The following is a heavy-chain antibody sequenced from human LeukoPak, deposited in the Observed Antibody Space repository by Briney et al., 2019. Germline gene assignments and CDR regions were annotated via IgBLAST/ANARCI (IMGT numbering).Heavy chain of an antibody. CDR1: GFTFSSYW. V-gene: IGHV3-7*01. CDR3: ARDVEYGSGSWGNWFDP. CDR2: IKQDGSEK. J-gene: IGHJ5*02. Sequence: GGSLRLSCAASGFTFSSYWMTWVRQAPGKGLEWVANIKQDGSEKFYVDSVKGRFTISRDNAKNSLYLQMNSLRAEDTAVYYCARDVEYGSGSWGNWFDPGGQGTLVTVSS. D-gene: IGHD3-10*01.